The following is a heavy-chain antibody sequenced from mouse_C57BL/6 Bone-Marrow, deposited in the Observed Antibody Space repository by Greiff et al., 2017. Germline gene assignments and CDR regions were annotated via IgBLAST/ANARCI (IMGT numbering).Heavy chain of an antibody. CDR2: IRSKSNNYAT. CDR3: MRHREIYYYDSSFAWFAY. CDR1: GFSFNTYA. D-gene: IGHD1-1*01. Sequence: EVQLVESGGGLVQPKGSLTLSCAASGFSFNTYAMTWVRQAPGRGLEWVARIRSKSNNYATYHADSVQDRFTISRDDSDSMLYLKMNNLKTEDTAMYYSMRHREIYYYDSSFAWFAYWGQGTLVTVSA. J-gene: IGHJ3*01. V-gene: IGHV10-1*01.